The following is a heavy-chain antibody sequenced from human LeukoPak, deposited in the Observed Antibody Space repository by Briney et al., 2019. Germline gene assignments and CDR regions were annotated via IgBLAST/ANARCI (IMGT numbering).Heavy chain of an antibody. CDR1: GFTFSNAW. V-gene: IGHV3-15*07. CDR2: IRSNTDGGTI. Sequence: GGSLRLSCATSGFTFSNAWVNWVRQAPGKGLEWVGRIRSNTDGGTIDYAAPVKGRFTLSRDDSKTTLYLQMNSLQTEDTAVYYCATDFYDSTWGQGTLVTVSS. D-gene: IGHD3-22*01. J-gene: IGHJ5*02. CDR3: ATDFYDST.